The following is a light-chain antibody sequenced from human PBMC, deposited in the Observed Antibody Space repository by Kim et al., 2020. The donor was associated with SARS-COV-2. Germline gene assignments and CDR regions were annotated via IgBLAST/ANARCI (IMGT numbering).Light chain of an antibody. V-gene: IGLV1-44*01. CDR2: SNN. Sequence: GQRLTISWSGGSSNIGSNTVSWYQQLPGTAPKLLIYSNNQRPSGVPDRFSASKSGTSASLASSGLQSEDEADYYCAAWDDSLNGWVFGGGTQLTVL. J-gene: IGLJ3*02. CDR1: SSNIGSNT. CDR3: AAWDDSLNGWV.